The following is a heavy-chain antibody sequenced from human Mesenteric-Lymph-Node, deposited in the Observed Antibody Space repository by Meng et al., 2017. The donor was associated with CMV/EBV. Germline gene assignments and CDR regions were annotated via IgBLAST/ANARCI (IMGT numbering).Heavy chain of an antibody. V-gene: IGHV3-30-3*01. CDR3: ARGSTNYYGSGSYGYY. CDR1: GFTFNNYA. Sequence: GGSLRLSCAASGFTFNNYAMHWVRQAPGKGLEWVAFISYDGSNKYYADSVKGRFTTSRDNSKNTLYLQMNSLRAEDTAVYYCARGSTNYYGSGSYGYYWGQGTLVTVSS. CDR2: ISYDGSNK. J-gene: IGHJ4*02. D-gene: IGHD3-10*01.